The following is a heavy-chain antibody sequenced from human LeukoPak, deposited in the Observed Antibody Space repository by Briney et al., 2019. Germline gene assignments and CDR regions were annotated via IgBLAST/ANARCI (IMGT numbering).Heavy chain of an antibody. Sequence: GGSLRLSCVASGFQFSGYGLHWVRQAPDKGLEWVAFIRYDGSNEYYADSVKGRFTISRDKSKNTLSLQMNSLRVEDTAVYYCARGASIFGVSGRGYWGQGTLVTVSS. CDR3: ARGASIFGVSGRGY. J-gene: IGHJ4*02. CDR2: IRYDGSNE. CDR1: GFQFSGYG. D-gene: IGHD3-3*01. V-gene: IGHV3-30*02.